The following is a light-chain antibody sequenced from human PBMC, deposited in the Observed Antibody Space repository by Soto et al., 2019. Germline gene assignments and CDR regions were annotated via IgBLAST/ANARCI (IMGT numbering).Light chain of an antibody. J-gene: IGLJ2*01. CDR3: CSYTSSSTGV. CDR2: DVS. V-gene: IGLV2-14*03. Sequence: QSVLTQPASVSGSPGQSITISCTGTSSDVGGYNYVSWYQHHPGKAPKLMIYDVSDRPSGVSNRFSGSKSGNTASLTISGLQAEDEADYYCCSYTSSSTGVFGGGTQLTVL. CDR1: SSDVGGYNY.